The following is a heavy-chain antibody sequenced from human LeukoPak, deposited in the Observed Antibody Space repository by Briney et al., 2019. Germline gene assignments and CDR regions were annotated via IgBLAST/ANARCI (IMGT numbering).Heavy chain of an antibody. CDR3: ARQQSGYDSEGFDY. J-gene: IGHJ4*02. Sequence: SETLSLTCTVSGGSISSSSYYWGWIRQPPGKGLEWIGSIYYSGSTYYNPSLKSRVTIPVDTSKNQFSLKLSSVTAADTAVYYCARQQSGYDSEGFDYWGQGTLVTVSS. V-gene: IGHV4-39*01. CDR1: GGSISSSSYY. D-gene: IGHD3-22*01. CDR2: IYYSGST.